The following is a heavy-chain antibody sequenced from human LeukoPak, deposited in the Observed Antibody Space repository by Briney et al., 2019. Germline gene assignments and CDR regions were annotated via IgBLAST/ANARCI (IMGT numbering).Heavy chain of an antibody. CDR1: GGSISSSSYY. V-gene: IGHV4-39*07. D-gene: IGHD3-22*01. J-gene: IGHJ4*02. Sequence: NPSETLSLTCTVSGGSISSSSYYWGWIRQPPGKGLEWIGSIYYSGSTYYNPSLKSRVTISIDRSKNQFSLKLSSVTAADTAVYYCARDGYYYDSSGLIRFDYWGQGTLVTVSS. CDR3: ARDGYYYDSSGLIRFDY. CDR2: IYYSGST.